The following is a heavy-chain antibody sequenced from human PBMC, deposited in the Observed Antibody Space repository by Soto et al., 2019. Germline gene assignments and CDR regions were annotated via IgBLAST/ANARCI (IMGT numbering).Heavy chain of an antibody. V-gene: IGHV3-23*01. Sequence: GGSLRLSCAASGFTFSSYAMSWVRQAPGKGLEWVSAISGSGGSTYYADSVKGRFTISRDNSKNTLYLQMNSLRAEDTAVYYCAKVRRIQLWPDTSDYWGQGPLVTLSS. CDR1: GFTFSSYA. D-gene: IGHD5-18*01. CDR3: AKVRRIQLWPDTSDY. CDR2: ISGSGGST. J-gene: IGHJ4*02.